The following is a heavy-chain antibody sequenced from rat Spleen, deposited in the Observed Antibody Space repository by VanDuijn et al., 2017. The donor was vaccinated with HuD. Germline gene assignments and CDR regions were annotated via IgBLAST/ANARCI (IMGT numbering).Heavy chain of an antibody. CDR3: TTHWELYH. Sequence: EVKLLESGGGLAQPGRSLKLSCEASGFTFSNYGMAWVRQAPTKGLEWVASISKSGGSTYYRDSVKGRFTISRDDAKSTLYLQMNSLRSEDTATYYCTTHWELYHWGQGVMVTVSS. J-gene: IGHJ2*01. V-gene: IGHV5S23*01. CDR2: ISKSGGST. CDR1: GFTFSNYG. D-gene: IGHD5-1*01.